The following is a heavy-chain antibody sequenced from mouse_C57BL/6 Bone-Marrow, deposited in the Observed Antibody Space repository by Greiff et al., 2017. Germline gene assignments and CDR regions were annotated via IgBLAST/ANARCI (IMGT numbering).Heavy chain of an antibody. J-gene: IGHJ4*01. CDR2: IYPGDGDT. Sequence: QVQLKESGAELVKPGASVKISCKASGYAFSSYWMNWVKQRPGKGLGWIGQIYPGDGDTNYNGKFKGKATLTADKSSSTAYMQLSSLTSEDAAVYFCASSFYGNYAMDYWGQGTSVTVSS. D-gene: IGHD2-10*01. V-gene: IGHV1-80*01. CDR3: ASSFYGNYAMDY. CDR1: GYAFSSYW.